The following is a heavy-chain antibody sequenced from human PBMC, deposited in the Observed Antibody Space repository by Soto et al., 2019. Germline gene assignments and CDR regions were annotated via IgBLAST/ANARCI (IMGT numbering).Heavy chain of an antibody. V-gene: IGHV4-39*01. Sequence: QLQLQESGPGLVKPSETLSLTCTVSGGSISSSSYYWGWIRQPPGKGLEWIGSIYYSGSTYYNPSLKSRVTISVDTSKNQFSLKLSAVTAADTAVYYCARPGPIVVVPAASFPDNWFDPWGQGTLVTVSS. CDR3: ARPGPIVVVPAASFPDNWFDP. J-gene: IGHJ5*02. CDR2: IYYSGST. CDR1: GGSISSSSYY. D-gene: IGHD2-2*01.